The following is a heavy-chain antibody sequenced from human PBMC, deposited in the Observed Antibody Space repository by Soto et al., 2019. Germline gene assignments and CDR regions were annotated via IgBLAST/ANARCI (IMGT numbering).Heavy chain of an antibody. J-gene: IGHJ6*02. D-gene: IGHD2-2*01. V-gene: IGHV1-3*01. Sequence: ASVKVSCEVCGDGFTCYAMQWVRQAPRQRIEWMGWINAGNGNTKYTQKYQGRVTMTRDTSTSTAYMELSSLRSDDTAVYYCARIADCSTTSCSFPSRFHVRGYYYYYGLDVWGQGTTVTVSS. CDR2: INAGNGNT. CDR3: ARIADCSTTSCSFPSRFHVRGYYYYYGLDV. CDR1: GDGFTCYA.